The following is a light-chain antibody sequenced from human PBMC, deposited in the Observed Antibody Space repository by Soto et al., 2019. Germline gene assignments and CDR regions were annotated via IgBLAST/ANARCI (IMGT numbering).Light chain of an antibody. Sequence: EIVLTQSPATLSLSPGERATLSCRASQSVSASYLAWYQHKPGPAPRLLMYGASRRATGIPDRFSGSGSGTDFTLTISRLEPEDFVVYFCQQYGSSPLTFGGGTKVEIK. J-gene: IGKJ4*01. CDR1: QSVSASY. V-gene: IGKV3-20*01. CDR2: GAS. CDR3: QQYGSSPLT.